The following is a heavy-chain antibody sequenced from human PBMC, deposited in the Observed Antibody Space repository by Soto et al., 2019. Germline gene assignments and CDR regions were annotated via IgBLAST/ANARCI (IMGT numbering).Heavy chain of an antibody. CDR3: ARIQLGYDAFDI. J-gene: IGHJ3*02. Sequence: GGALRLSCAASGFTFISYSMNWVRQAPWKGLECVSSISSSSSYIYYADSVKGRFTISRDNAKNSLYLQMNSLRAEDTAVYYGARIQLGYDAFDIWGQGTMVTVSS. CDR1: GFTFISYS. CDR2: ISSSSSYI. V-gene: IGHV3-21*01. D-gene: IGHD6-6*01.